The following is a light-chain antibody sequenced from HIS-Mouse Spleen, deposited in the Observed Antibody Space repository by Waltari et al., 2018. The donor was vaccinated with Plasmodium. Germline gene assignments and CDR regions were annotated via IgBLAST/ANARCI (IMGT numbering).Light chain of an antibody. CDR3: CSYAGSRMV. CDR2: EGS. V-gene: IGLV2-23*01. CDR1: SSDVGSYNL. J-gene: IGLJ2*01. Sequence: QSALTQPASVSGSPGQSITISCTGTSSDVGSYNLVSWYQQHPGKAPKLIIYEGSKRPSGVPNRSSGSKSGNTASLTISGLQAEDEADYYCCSYAGSRMVFGGGTKLTVL.